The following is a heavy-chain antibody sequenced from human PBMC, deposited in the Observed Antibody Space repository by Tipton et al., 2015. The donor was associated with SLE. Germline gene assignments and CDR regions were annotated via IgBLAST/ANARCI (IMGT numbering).Heavy chain of an antibody. D-gene: IGHD6-13*01. J-gene: IGHJ4*02. Sequence: SLRLSCAASGFTFSSYAMSWVRQAPGKGLEWVSAISGSGGSTYYADSVKGRFTISRDNSKNTLYLQMNSLRAEDTAVYYCARSSSSWWSGGFDYWGQGTLVTVSS. CDR3: ARSSSSWWSGGFDY. CDR2: ISGSGGST. V-gene: IGHV3-23*01. CDR1: GFTFSSYA.